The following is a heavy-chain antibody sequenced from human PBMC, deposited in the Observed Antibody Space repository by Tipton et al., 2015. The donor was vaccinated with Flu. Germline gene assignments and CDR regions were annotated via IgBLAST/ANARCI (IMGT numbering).Heavy chain of an antibody. CDR3: ARDQERNYRFAFDI. D-gene: IGHD4-11*01. V-gene: IGHV3-53*01. CDR2: IYSGGSA. Sequence: QLVQSGGGLIQPGGSLRLSCAASGFTVSSNYMSWVRQAPGKGLEWVSVIYSGGSAYYADSVKGRFTISRDNSKNTLYLQMNSLRAEDTAVYYCARDQERNYRFAFDIWGQGTMVTVSS. CDR1: GFTVSSNY. J-gene: IGHJ3*02.